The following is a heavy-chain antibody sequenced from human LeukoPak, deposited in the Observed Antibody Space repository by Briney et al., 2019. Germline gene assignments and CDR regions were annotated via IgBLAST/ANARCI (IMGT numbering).Heavy chain of an antibody. V-gene: IGHV1-69*13. CDR1: GYTFTSYD. CDR2: IIPIFGTA. Sequence: GASVKVSCKASGYTFTSYDISWVRQAPGQGLEWMGGIIPIFGTANYAQKFQGRVTITADESTSTAYMELSSLRSEDTAVYYCARGDHFIVGATKFDYWGQGTLVTVSS. J-gene: IGHJ4*02. CDR3: ARGDHFIVGATKFDY. D-gene: IGHD1-26*01.